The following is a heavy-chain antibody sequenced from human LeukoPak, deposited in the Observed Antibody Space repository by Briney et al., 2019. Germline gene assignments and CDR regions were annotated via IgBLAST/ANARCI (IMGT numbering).Heavy chain of an antibody. CDR2: ISGGGIT. J-gene: IGHJ4*02. CDR3: ARTWEKRVYDY. D-gene: IGHD1-26*01. Sequence: GGSLRLSCAASGFIVSSNYMSWVRQAPGKGLEWVSVISGGGITYYTDSVKGRFTISRDNSKNTLYLQMNSLRAEDTAVYYCARTWEKRVYDYWGQGTLVTVSS. CDR1: GFIVSSNY. V-gene: IGHV3-53*01.